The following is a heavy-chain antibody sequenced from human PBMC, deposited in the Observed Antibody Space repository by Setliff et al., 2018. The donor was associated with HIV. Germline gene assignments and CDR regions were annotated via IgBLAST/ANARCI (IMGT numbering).Heavy chain of an antibody. Sequence: KTSETLSLTCTVSGGSIRSHYWSWIREPPGKGLEWIGYIYYSGSTNYNPSLKSRVTISVDTSKNQFSLRLSSVTAADTAVYYCARVPRQLLKGVAAYFDYWGQGILVTVSS. CDR3: ARVPRQLLKGVAAYFDY. CDR1: GGSIRSHY. V-gene: IGHV4-59*11. J-gene: IGHJ4*02. CDR2: IYYSGST. D-gene: IGHD5-18*01.